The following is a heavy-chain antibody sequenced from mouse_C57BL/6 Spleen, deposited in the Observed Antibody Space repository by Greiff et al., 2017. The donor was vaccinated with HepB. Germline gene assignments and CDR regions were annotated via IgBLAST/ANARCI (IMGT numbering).Heavy chain of an antibody. D-gene: IGHD2-4*01. Sequence: EVQLVESGGGLVQPGGSLSLSCAASGFTFTDYYMSWVRQPPGKALEWLGFIRNKANGYTTEYSASVKGRFTISRDNSRSILYLQMNALRAEDSATYDCARSDDYDDYYFDYWGQGTTLTVSS. CDR2: IRNKANGYTT. CDR1: GFTFTDYY. CDR3: ARSDDYDDYYFDY. J-gene: IGHJ2*01. V-gene: IGHV7-3*01.